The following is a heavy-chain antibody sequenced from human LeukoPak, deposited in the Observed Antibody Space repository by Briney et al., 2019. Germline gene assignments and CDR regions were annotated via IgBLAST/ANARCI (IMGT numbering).Heavy chain of an antibody. D-gene: IGHD1-26*01. CDR2: IIPIFGTA. CDR1: GGTFSSYA. CDR3: ARGRGELLLDSNWFDP. J-gene: IGHJ5*02. Sequence: SVKVSCKXSGGTFSSYAISWVRQAPGQGLEWMGRIIPIFGTANYAQKFQGRVTITTDESTSTAYMELSSLRSEDTAVYYCARGRGELLLDSNWFDPWGQGTLVTVSS. V-gene: IGHV1-69*05.